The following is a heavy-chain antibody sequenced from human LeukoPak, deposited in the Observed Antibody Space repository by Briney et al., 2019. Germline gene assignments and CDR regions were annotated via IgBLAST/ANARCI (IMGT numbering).Heavy chain of an antibody. J-gene: IGHJ6*02. CDR2: IYYSGST. V-gene: IGHV4-59*08. Sequence: SETLSLTCTVSGGSISNYYWSWIRQPPGKGLEWIGYIYYSGSTTYNPSLKSRVTISVDTSKNQFSLKLNSVTAADTAVYYCARRAGYYYGMDAWGQGTTVTVSS. CDR1: GGSISNYY. CDR3: ARRAGYYYGMDA.